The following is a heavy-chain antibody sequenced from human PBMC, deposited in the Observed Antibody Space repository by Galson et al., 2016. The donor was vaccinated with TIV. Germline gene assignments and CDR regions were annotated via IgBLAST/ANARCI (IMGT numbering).Heavy chain of an antibody. V-gene: IGHV3-23*01. J-gene: IGHJ6*02. CDR3: AKVNRDGDYYFYDVDV. D-gene: IGHD1-14*01. CDR2: IYGSGARS. CDR1: GFSFINYG. Sequence: SLRLSCAVSGFSFINYGMNWVRQAPGKGLEWVSGIYGSGARSFYADSVKGRFTISRDNSKCTLYLQMNSLRAEDTAVYYCAKVNRDGDYYFYDVDVWGHGTTVTVSS.